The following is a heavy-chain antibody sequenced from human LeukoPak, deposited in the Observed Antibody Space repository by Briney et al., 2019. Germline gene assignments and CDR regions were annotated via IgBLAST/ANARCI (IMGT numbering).Heavy chain of an antibody. D-gene: IGHD6-6*01. CDR2: IYYSGST. J-gene: IGHJ6*02. V-gene: IGHV4-59*08. CDR1: GGSISSYY. CDR3: ASHGSSSNRYYYYGMDV. Sequence: SETLSLTCTVSGGSISSYYWSWIRQPPGKGLEWIGYIYYSGSTNYNPSLKSRVTISVDTSKNQFSLRLSSVTAADTAVYYCASHGSSSNRYYYYGMDVWGQGTTVIVSS.